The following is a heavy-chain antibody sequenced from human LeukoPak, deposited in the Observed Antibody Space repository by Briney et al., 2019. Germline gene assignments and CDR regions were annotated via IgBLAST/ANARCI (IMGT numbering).Heavy chain of an antibody. V-gene: IGHV4-34*01. J-gene: IGHJ4*02. D-gene: IGHD3/OR15-3a*01. Sequence: KASETLSLTCAVYGGSFSGYYWSWIRLPPGKGLEWIGEINHSGSTNYNPSLKSRVTISVDTSKNQFSLKLSSVTAADTAVYYCARLPTWTKGYYFDYWGQGTLVTVSS. CDR1: GGSFSGYY. CDR3: ARLPTWTKGYYFDY. CDR2: INHSGST.